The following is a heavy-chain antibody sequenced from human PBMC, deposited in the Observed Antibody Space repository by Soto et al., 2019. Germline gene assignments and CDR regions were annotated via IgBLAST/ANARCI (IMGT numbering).Heavy chain of an antibody. Sequence: ASVTVSCPVSWYTFTGPYVHWVQQAPGKGLEWLGLVDPEESETIYAEKFQGRVTITADTSTDTAYMELRSLRSEDTGVYYCAYGSGSYLHYFEYWCQGTWVTVSS. V-gene: IGHV1-69-2*01. J-gene: IGHJ4*02. D-gene: IGHD3-10*01. CDR3: AYGSGSYLHYFEY. CDR1: WYTFTGPY. CDR2: VDPEESET.